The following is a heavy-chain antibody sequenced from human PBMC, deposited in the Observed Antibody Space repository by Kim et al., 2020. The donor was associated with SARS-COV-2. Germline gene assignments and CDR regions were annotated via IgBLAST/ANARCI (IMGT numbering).Heavy chain of an antibody. CDR2: IYYSGST. Sequence: SETLSLTCTVSGGSVSSGSYYWSWIRQPPGKGLEWIGYIYYSGSTNYNPSLKSRVTISVDTSKNQFALKLSSVTAADTPVDYCARSHYDFWSGYADYWG. CDR3: ARSHYDFWSGYADY. CDR1: GGSVSSGSYY. V-gene: IGHV4-61*01. J-gene: IGHJ4*01. D-gene: IGHD3-3*01.